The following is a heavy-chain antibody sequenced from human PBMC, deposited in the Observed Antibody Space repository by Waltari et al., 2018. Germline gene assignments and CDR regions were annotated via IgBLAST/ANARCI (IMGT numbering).Heavy chain of an antibody. CDR3: ARQTAYSFPDYSSPFDY. D-gene: IGHD4-4*01. Sequence: EVQLVQSGAEVKKPGESLRISCKGSGYTFTSNWISWVRQMPGKGLEWRGGIDPSDSYTNYRPSFQGHVTISADKSISTAYLQWSSLKASDTAMYYCARQTAYSFPDYSSPFDYWGQGTLVTVSS. V-gene: IGHV5-10-1*03. J-gene: IGHJ4*02. CDR2: IDPSDSYT. CDR1: GYTFTSNW.